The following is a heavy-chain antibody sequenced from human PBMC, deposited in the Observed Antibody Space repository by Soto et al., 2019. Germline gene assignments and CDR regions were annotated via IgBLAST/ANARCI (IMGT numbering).Heavy chain of an antibody. D-gene: IGHD3-22*01. Sequence: GGSLRLSCAASGFTFSSYSMNWVRQAPGEGLEWVSSISSSSSYIYYADSVKGRFTISRDNAKNSLYLQMNSLRAEDTAVYYCEVYYDSSGYYPWWYFDLWGRGTLVTVSS. CDR2: ISSSSSYI. V-gene: IGHV3-21*01. J-gene: IGHJ2*01. CDR1: GFTFSSYS. CDR3: EVYYDSSGYYPWWYFDL.